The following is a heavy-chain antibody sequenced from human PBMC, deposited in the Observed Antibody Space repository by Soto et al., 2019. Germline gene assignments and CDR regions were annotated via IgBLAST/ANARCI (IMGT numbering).Heavy chain of an antibody. CDR3: ARVLLYCSGGSCRDYYYYYGMDV. J-gene: IGHJ6*04. Sequence: PGGSLRLSCAASGFTFSSYGMHWVRQAPGKGLEWVAVISYDGSNKYYADSVKGRFTISRDNSKNTLYLQMNSLRAEDTAVYYCARVLLYCSGGSCRDYYYYYGMDVWGKGTTVTVSS. CDR2: ISYDGSNK. V-gene: IGHV3-30*03. CDR1: GFTFSSYG. D-gene: IGHD2-15*01.